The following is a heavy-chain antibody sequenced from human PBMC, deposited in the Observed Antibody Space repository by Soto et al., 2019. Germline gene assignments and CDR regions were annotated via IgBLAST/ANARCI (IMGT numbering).Heavy chain of an antibody. J-gene: IGHJ5*02. CDR3: AKDVGYCTNGVCLYNWFDP. V-gene: IGHV3-30*18. CDR1: GFTFNSYG. Sequence: GGSLRLSCAASGFTFNSYGIHWVRQAPGKALVWVAVISYDGNNIYYGDSVQGRFTISRDNSKNTIYLQMNSLRAEDTAVYYCAKDVGYCTNGVCLYNWFDPWGQGTLVTVSS. CDR2: ISYDGNNI. D-gene: IGHD2-8*01.